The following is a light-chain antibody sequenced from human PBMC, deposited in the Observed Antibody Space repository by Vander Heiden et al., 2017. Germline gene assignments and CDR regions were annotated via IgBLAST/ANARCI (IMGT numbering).Light chain of an antibody. V-gene: IGLV1-47*01. CDR3: AAWDDSLSAWV. Sequence: QSVLTQPPSASGTHGQRVPISCSGSSSNIGSNYVYWYQQLPGTAPKLLIYRNKQRPSGVPDRFSGSKSGTSASLAISGLRSEDEADYYCAAWDDSLSAWVFGGGTKLTVL. CDR1: SSNIGSNY. J-gene: IGLJ3*02. CDR2: RNK.